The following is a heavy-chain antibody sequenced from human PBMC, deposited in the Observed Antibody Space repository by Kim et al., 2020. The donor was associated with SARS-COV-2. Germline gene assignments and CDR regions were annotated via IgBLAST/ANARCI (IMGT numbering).Heavy chain of an antibody. J-gene: IGHJ4*02. CDR3: AREGHLERPFDY. D-gene: IGHD1-1*01. CDR2: IIPIFGTA. V-gene: IGHV1-69*13. Sequence: SVKVSCKASGGTFSSYAISWVRQAPGQGLEWMGGIIPIFGTANYAQKFQGRVTITADESTSTAYMELSSLRSEDTAVYYCAREGHLERPFDYWGQGTLVTVSS. CDR1: GGTFSSYA.